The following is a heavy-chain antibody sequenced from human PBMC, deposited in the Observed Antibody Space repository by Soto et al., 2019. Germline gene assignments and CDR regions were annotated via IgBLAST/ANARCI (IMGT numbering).Heavy chain of an antibody. CDR2: INADNGNT. CDR3: AREVVSGYDLGY. Sequence: QVQLVQSGAEVKKPGASVTVSCKASGYTFTSFAIHWVRQAPGQRPEWMGWINADNGNTKYSQRFQGRVTFARDTSANTAYMQVSSVRSEDMAVYFCAREVVSGYDLGYWGQGTLVTVSS. D-gene: IGHD5-12*01. V-gene: IGHV1-3*01. CDR1: GYTFTSFA. J-gene: IGHJ4*02.